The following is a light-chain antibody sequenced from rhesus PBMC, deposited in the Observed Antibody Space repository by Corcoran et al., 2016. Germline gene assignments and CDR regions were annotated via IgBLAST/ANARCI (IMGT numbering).Light chain of an antibody. CDR3: HQPNSNPSG. CDR2: AAS. J-gene: IGKJ2*01. V-gene: IGKV1-33*02. Sequence: DIQMTQSPSSLSALVGDRVTITCQASQGISNWVAWYQQKPGKAPNLLIYAASILQSGDPSRFSGSGSWTGFTLPINSLQPEDFATYCYHQPNSNPSGFGQGRKVEIK. CDR1: QGISNW.